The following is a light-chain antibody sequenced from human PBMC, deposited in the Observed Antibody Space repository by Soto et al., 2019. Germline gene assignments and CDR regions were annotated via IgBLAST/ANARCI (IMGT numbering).Light chain of an antibody. CDR3: QSYDSSLSGSRV. Sequence: QSVLTQPPSVSGAPGQRGTISCTGSSSNIGAGYDVHWYQQLPGTAPKLLIHGNSNRPSGVPDRFSGSKSGTSASLAITGLQAEDEADYYCQSYDSSLSGSRVFGTGTKLTVL. V-gene: IGLV1-40*01. CDR1: SSNIGAGYD. J-gene: IGLJ1*01. CDR2: GNS.